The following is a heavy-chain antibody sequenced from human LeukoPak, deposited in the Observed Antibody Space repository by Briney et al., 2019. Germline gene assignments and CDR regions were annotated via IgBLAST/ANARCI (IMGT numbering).Heavy chain of an antibody. CDR1: GYSIRSGYY. Sequence: SETLSLTCTVSGYSIRSGYYWGWIRQPPGKGLEWIGSIYRSGSTYYNPSLKSRVTISVDNSKNQFSLKMSSMTAADTAVYYCARAGWYTLDNWGQGTLVTVSS. V-gene: IGHV4-38-2*02. D-gene: IGHD2-15*01. J-gene: IGHJ4*02. CDR3: ARAGWYTLDN. CDR2: IYRSGST.